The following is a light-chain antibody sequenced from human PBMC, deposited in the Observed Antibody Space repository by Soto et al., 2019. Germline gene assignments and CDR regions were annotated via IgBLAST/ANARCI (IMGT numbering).Light chain of an antibody. CDR2: GSS. V-gene: IGKV3-15*01. CDR1: QTVSSN. Sequence: EIVMTQSPATLSVSPGERATLSCRASQTVSSNLAWYQQKPGQAPRLLLYGSSTRATGIPSRFSGSGSVTEFTLTISSLQSEDFAVYYFQQYSNWPRTFGRGTKVEI. J-gene: IGKJ1*01. CDR3: QQYSNWPRT.